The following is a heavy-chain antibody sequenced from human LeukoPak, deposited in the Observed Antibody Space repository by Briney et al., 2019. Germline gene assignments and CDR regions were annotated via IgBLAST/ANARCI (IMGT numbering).Heavy chain of an antibody. D-gene: IGHD2-15*01. V-gene: IGHV1-3*03. CDR2: INAGNGNT. Sequence: ASVKVSCRASGYTFTSYVIHWVRQAPGQRLEWMGWINAGNGNTKYSQEFQDRVTITRDTSASTVYMELSSLRSGDMAVYYCARARYETRIRPKSRYDYYHYMDVWGKGTTVTVSS. J-gene: IGHJ6*03. CDR1: GYTFTSYV. CDR3: ARARYETRIRPKSRYDYYHYMDV.